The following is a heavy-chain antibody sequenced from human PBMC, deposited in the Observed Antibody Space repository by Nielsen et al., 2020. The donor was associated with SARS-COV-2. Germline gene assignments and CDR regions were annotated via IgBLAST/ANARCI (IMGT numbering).Heavy chain of an antibody. V-gene: IGHV3-48*02. D-gene: IGHD1-26*01. Sequence: GESLKISCAASGFTFSSYSMNWVRQAPGKGLEWVSYISSSSSTIYYADSMKGRFTISRDNAKNSLYLQMNSLRDEDTALYYCAGDQLRPYYYYYCMDVWGQGTTVTVSS. CDR1: GFTFSSYS. CDR2: ISSSSSTI. J-gene: IGHJ6*02. CDR3: AGDQLRPYYYYYCMDV.